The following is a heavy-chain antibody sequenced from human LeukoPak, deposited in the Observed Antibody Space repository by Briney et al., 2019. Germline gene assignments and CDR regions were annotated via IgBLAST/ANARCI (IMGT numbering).Heavy chain of an antibody. CDR2: IYYSGST. CDR3: ARAHSSGWVPFDP. CDR1: GGSISSGDYY. J-gene: IGHJ5*02. Sequence: SQTLSLTCTVSGGSISSGDYYWSWIRQPPGKGLEWIGYIYYSGSTYYNPSLKSRVTISVDTSKNQFSLKLSSVTAADAAVYYCARAHSSGWVPFDPWGQGTLVTVSS. V-gene: IGHV4-30-4*01. D-gene: IGHD6-19*01.